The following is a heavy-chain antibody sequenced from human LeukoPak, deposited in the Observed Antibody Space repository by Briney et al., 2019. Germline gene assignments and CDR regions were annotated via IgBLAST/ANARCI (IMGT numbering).Heavy chain of an antibody. D-gene: IGHD2-2*01. V-gene: IGHV1-2*02. CDR3: ARATDIVVVPAAKAAFDY. CDR2: INPNSGGT. J-gene: IGHJ4*02. CDR1: GYTFTGYC. Sequence: ASVKVSCKASGYTFTGYCMHWVRQAPGQGLEWMGWINPNSGGTNYAQKFQGRVTMTRDTSISTAYMELSRLRSGDTAVYYCARATDIVVVPAAKAAFDYWGQGTLVTVSS.